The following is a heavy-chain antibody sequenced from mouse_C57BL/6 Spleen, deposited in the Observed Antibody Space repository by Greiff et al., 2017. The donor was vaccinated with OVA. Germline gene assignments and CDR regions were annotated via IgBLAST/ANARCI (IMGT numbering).Heavy chain of an antibody. J-gene: IGHJ3*01. CDR1: GYTFTSYW. CDR3: ARGSPAWFAY. CDR2: INPSNGGT. Sequence: VKLQQPGTELVKPGASVKLSCKASGYTFTSYWMHWVKQRPGQGLEWIGNINPSNGGTTYNEKFKSKATLTVDKSSSTAYMQLRSRTSEDSAVYYCARGSPAWFAYWGQGTLVTVSA. V-gene: IGHV1-53*01.